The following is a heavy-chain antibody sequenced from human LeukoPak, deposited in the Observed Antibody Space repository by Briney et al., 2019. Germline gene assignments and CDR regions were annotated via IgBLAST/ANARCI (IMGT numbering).Heavy chain of an antibody. Sequence: GGSLRLSCAASGFTFYDYAMYWVRQAPGKGLEWVSLISGDGGSTYYADSLKGRFTISRDNSKNSLYLQMNSLRPEDTALYYCAKDTTTSGARFDYWGQGTLVTVSS. CDR3: AKDTTTSGARFDY. V-gene: IGHV3-43*02. CDR2: ISGDGGST. CDR1: GFTFYDYA. J-gene: IGHJ4*02. D-gene: IGHD2-15*01.